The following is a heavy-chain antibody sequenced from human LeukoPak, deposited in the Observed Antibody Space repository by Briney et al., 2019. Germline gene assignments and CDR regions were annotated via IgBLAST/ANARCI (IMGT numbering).Heavy chain of an antibody. V-gene: IGHV4-34*01. J-gene: IGHJ4*02. Sequence: SETLSLTCAVYGGSFSGYYWSWIRQPPGKGLEWIGEINHSGSTNYNPSLKSRVTISVDTSKNQFSLKLSSVTAADTAVCYCARDDGTSGLDYWGQGTLVTVSS. CDR2: INHSGST. D-gene: IGHD2-2*01. CDR1: GGSFSGYY. CDR3: ARDDGTSGLDY.